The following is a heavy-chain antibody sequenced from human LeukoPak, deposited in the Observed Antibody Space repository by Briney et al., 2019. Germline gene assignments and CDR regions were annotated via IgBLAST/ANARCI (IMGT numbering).Heavy chain of an antibody. D-gene: IGHD3-10*01. J-gene: IGHJ3*02. CDR3: ARPKLWFGGNHAFDI. V-gene: IGHV4-59*12. CDR2: IFYSGST. Sequence: PSETLSLTCTVSGGSISNYYWGWVRQPPGKALEWIGNIFYSGSTYYSPSLKSRVTISLDTSRNQFSLKLSSVTAADTAVYYCARPKLWFGGNHAFDIWGQGTMVTVSS. CDR1: GGSISNYY.